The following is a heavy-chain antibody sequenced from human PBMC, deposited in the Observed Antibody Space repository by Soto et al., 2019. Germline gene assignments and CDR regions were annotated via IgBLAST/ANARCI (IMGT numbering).Heavy chain of an antibody. D-gene: IGHD3-22*01. CDR3: ARTYEYYDSSGYYV. Sequence: XDSLKLSCKCSGDSFTSYLISWVLQVPGKGLEWMGRIDPSDSYTNYSPSFQGHVTISADKSISTAYLQWSSLKASDTAMYYCARTYEYYDSSGYYVWGQGTTVTVSS. J-gene: IGHJ6*02. V-gene: IGHV5-10-1*01. CDR1: GDSFTSYL. CDR2: IDPSDSYT.